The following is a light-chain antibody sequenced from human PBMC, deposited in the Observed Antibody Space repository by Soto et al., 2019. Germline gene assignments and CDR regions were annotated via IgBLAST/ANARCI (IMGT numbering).Light chain of an antibody. CDR3: SSYAGGNVVV. CDR1: SSDVGGYNF. CDR2: EVS. Sequence: QSALTQPPSASGSPGQSVTISCTGTSSDVGGYNFVSWYQQHPGKAPKLMIYEVSERPSGVPDRFSGSKSGNTASLTVSGLVAEDEDDYYCSSYAGGNVVVFGGGTKLTVL. J-gene: IGLJ2*01. V-gene: IGLV2-8*01.